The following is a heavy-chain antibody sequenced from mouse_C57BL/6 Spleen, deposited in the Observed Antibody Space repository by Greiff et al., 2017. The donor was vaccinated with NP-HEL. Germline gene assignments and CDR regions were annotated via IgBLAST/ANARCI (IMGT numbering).Heavy chain of an antibody. J-gene: IGHJ2*01. CDR2: IDPSDSYT. CDR1: GYTFTSYW. Sequence: QVQLQQPGAELVKPGASVKLSCKASGYTFTSYWMQWVKQRPGQGLEWIGEIDPSDSYTNYNQKFKGKATLTVDPSSNTAYMQLSSLTSEDSAVYYCARLRVTTYYFDYWGQGTTLTVSS. D-gene: IGHD2-5*01. V-gene: IGHV1-50*01. CDR3: ARLRVTTYYFDY.